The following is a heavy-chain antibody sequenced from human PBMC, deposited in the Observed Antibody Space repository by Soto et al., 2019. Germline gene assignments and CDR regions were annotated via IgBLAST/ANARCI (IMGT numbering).Heavy chain of an antibody. D-gene: IGHD1-7*01. CDR1: GYTFTGYY. CDR3: ARDLTGTRHYYYYYGMDV. Sequence: ASVKVSCKASGYTFTGYYMHWVRQAPGQGLEWMGWINPNSGGTNYAQKFQGWVTMTRDTSISTAYMELSRLRSDDTAVYYCARDLTGTRHYYYYYGMDVWGQGTTVTVS. V-gene: IGHV1-2*04. CDR2: INPNSGGT. J-gene: IGHJ6*02.